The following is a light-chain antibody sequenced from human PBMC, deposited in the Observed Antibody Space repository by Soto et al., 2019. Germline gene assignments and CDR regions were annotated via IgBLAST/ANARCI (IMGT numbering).Light chain of an antibody. CDR3: QQYNSYSGT. J-gene: IGKJ1*01. V-gene: IGKV1-5*01. Sequence: DIQMTQSPSTLSASFGDSVNITCRASQSISSWLAWYQQKPGKAPKLLIYDASSLESGVPSRFSGSGSGTEFTLTISSLQPDDFATYYCQQYNSYSGTFGQGTKVDIK. CDR1: QSISSW. CDR2: DAS.